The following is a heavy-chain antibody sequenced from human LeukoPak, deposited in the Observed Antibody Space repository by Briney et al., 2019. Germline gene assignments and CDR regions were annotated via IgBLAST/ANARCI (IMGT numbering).Heavy chain of an antibody. Sequence: GGSLRLSCAASGFTFSSYAMHWVRQAPGKGLEWVAVISYDGSNKYYADSVKGRFTISRDNSKNTLYLQMNSLRAEDTAVYYCARPWVPAAMHDAFDIWGQGTMVTVSS. CDR3: ARPWVPAAMHDAFDI. CDR1: GFTFSSYA. CDR2: ISYDGSNK. D-gene: IGHD2-2*01. J-gene: IGHJ3*02. V-gene: IGHV3-30-3*01.